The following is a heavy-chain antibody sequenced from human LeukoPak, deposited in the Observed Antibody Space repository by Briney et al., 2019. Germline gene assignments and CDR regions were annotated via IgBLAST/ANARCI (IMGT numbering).Heavy chain of an antibody. J-gene: IGHJ5*02. CDR2: INHSGST. Sequence: SETLSLTCAVYGGSFSGYYWSWIRQPPGKGLEWIGEINHSGSTNYNPSLKNRVTISVDTSKNQFSLKLSSVTAADTAVYYCARGDIVVVPAAIRWFDPWGQGTLVTVSS. CDR1: GGSFSGYY. CDR3: ARGDIVVVPAAIRWFDP. V-gene: IGHV4-34*01. D-gene: IGHD2-2*02.